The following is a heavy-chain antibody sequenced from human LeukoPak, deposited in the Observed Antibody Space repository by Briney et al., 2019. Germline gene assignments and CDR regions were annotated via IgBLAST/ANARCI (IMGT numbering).Heavy chain of an antibody. CDR2: ISGEGVTI. Sequence: GGSLRLSCAASGFTLSSYSMNWVRQAPGKGLEWVSAISGEGVTIYYADSVKGRFTISRDNSKNTLYLQMNSLTAEDTAVYYCGPREDSTTNAYDYWGQGTLVTVPS. J-gene: IGHJ4*02. CDR3: GPREDSTTNAYDY. V-gene: IGHV3-23*01. D-gene: IGHD2/OR15-2a*01. CDR1: GFTLSSYS.